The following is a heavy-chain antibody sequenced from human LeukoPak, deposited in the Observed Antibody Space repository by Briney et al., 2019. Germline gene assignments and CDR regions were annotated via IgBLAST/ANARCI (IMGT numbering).Heavy chain of an antibody. CDR3: ARGGVAGTEVYYYYYGMDV. V-gene: IGHV1-18*04. J-gene: IGHJ6*02. CDR2: ISAYNGNT. Sequence: ASVKVSFTASGYTFTVYYMHWVRQAPGQGLEWMGWISAYNGNTNYAQQLQGRVTMTTDTSTSTAYMELRSLRSDDTAVYYCARGGVAGTEVYYYYYGMDVWGQGTTVTVSS. CDR1: GYTFTVYY. D-gene: IGHD6-19*01.